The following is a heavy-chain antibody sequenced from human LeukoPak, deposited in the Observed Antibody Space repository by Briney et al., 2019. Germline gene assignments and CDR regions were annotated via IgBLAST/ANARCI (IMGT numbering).Heavy chain of an antibody. CDR3: ARSSPGYDFWSGPNWFVP. V-gene: IGHV4-39*01. CDR1: GGSISSSSYY. Sequence: SETLSLTCTVSGGSISSSSYYWGWIRQPPGKGLEWIGSIYYSGSTYYNPSLKSRVTISVDTSKNQFSLKLSSVTAADTAVYYCARSSPGYDFWSGPNWFVPWGQGTLVTVSS. CDR2: IYYSGST. D-gene: IGHD3-3*01. J-gene: IGHJ5*02.